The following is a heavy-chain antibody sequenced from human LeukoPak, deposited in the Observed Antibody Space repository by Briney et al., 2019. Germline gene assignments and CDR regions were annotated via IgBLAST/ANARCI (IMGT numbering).Heavy chain of an antibody. D-gene: IGHD3-16*02. J-gene: IGHJ4*02. V-gene: IGHV1-18*01. CDR2: ISAYNGNT. CDR1: GYTFTSYG. CDR3: SLTFGGVIAPDY. Sequence: ASVTVSCKASGYTFTSYGISWVRQAPGQGLEWMGWISAYNGNTNYAQKLQGRVTMTTDTSTSTAYMELRSLRSDDTAVYYCSLTFGGVIAPDYWGQGTLVTVSS.